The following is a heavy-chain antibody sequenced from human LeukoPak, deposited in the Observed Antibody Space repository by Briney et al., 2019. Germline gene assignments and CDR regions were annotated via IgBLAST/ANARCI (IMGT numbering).Heavy chain of an antibody. V-gene: IGHV3-30*02. CDR2: IRYDGIYK. D-gene: IGHD6-19*01. CDR3: AKDPEKGLAVARLEH. J-gene: IGHJ5*02. Sequence: GGSLRLACAASEFTFNNNGMHWVRQAPGKGLEWVAFIRYDGIYKYYADSVKGRFTIFRDKSKTTLFLQMDSLRAEDTAVYYCAKDPEKGLAVARLEHWGQGTLVTVSS. CDR1: EFTFNNNG.